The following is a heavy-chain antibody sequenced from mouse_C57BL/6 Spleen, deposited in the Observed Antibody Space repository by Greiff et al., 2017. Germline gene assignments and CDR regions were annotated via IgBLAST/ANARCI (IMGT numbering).Heavy chain of an antibody. Sequence: QVQLQQPGAELVMPGASVKLSCKASGYTFTSYWMHWVKQRPGQGLEWIGEIDPSDSYTNYNQKFKGKSTLTVDKSSSTAYMQLSILTSEDSAVYYCAAREGVYYYGLDYWGQGTTLTVSS. J-gene: IGHJ2*01. CDR2: IDPSDSYT. CDR1: GYTFTSYW. V-gene: IGHV1-69*01. D-gene: IGHD1-1*01. CDR3: AAREGVYYYGLDY.